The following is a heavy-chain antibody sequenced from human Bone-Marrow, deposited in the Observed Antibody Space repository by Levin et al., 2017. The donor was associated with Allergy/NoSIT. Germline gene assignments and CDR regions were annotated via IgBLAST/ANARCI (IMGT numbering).Heavy chain of an antibody. CDR2: INVYNDNT. CDR3: ARDKSPAHY. Sequence: GGSLRLSCKTSGYGFSNSAITWMRRAPGQGLEWIGWINVYNDNTNYAQKFQGRVTMTTDTSTSTAYLELSSLRSDDTAIYYCARDKSPAHYWGQGTQVTVSS. D-gene: IGHD2-15*01. CDR1: GYGFSNSA. V-gene: IGHV1-18*01. J-gene: IGHJ4*02.